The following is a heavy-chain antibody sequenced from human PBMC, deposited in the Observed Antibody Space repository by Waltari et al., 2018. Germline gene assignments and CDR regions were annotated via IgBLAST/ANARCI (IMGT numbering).Heavy chain of an antibody. CDR3: ARGDLGYCSTARCFDFDS. J-gene: IGHJ4*02. D-gene: IGHD2-2*01. Sequence: EVQLVESGGGLVKPGGSLRLSCEASGLTFGSYNMHWVRQAPGKGLEWVSSISASSVYIYYADSVKGRFTISRDNAKNSLYLEMKSLGADDTAVYYCARGDLGYCSTARCFDFDSWGQGTLVTVSS. CDR1: GLTFGSYN. CDR2: ISASSVYI. V-gene: IGHV3-21*02.